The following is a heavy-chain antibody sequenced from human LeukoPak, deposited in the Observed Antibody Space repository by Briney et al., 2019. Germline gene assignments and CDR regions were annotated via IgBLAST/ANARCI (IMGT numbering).Heavy chain of an antibody. CDR2: IYQSGST. Sequence: SETLSLTCAVSGHSISSGYYWGWIRQPPGKGLEWIGSIYQSGSTYYNPSLKSRVTISVDTSKNQFSLKVSSVTAADTAVYYCARHEYSGSYYGLSWFDPWGQGTLVTVSS. CDR3: ARHEYSGSYYGLSWFDP. D-gene: IGHD1-26*01. J-gene: IGHJ5*02. CDR1: GHSISSGYY. V-gene: IGHV4-38-2*01.